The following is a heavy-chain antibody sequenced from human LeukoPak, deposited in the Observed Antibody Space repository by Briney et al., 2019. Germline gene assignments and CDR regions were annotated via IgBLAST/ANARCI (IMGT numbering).Heavy chain of an antibody. CDR1: GGSFSGYY. V-gene: IGHV4-34*01. J-gene: IGHJ4*02. Sequence: SETLSLTCAVYGGSFSGYYWSWIRQPPGKGLEWIGEINHSGSTNYNPSLKSRVTISVDTSKNQFSLKLSSVTAADTAVYYCARDYSPTLPGYSSGWYRAGSKPEFDYWGQGTLVTVSS. D-gene: IGHD6-19*01. CDR2: INHSGST. CDR3: ARDYSPTLPGYSSGWYRAGSKPEFDY.